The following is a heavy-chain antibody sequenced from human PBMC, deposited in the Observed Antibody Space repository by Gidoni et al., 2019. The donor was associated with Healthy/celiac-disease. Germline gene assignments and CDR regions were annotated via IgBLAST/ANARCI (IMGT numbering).Heavy chain of an antibody. J-gene: IGHJ6*02. CDR2: IIPIFGTA. V-gene: IGHV1-69*06. CDR1: GGTFSSYA. Sequence: QVQLVQSGAEVKKPGSSVLVSCTASGGTFSSYAISWVRQAPGQVLELMGGIIPIFGTANYAQKFQGRVTITSDKSTSTAYMELSSLRSEDTAVYYCASPPPYCSSTSCYYYGMDVWGQGTTVTVSS. CDR3: ASPPPYCSSTSCYYYGMDV. D-gene: IGHD2-2*01.